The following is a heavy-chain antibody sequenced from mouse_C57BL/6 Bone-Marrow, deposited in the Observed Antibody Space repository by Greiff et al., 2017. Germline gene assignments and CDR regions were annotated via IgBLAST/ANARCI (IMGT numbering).Heavy chain of an antibody. Sequence: QVQLQQPGAELVKPGASVKMSCKASDYTFTSYWITWVKQRPGQGLEWIGDIYPGSGSTNYNEKFKSKATLTVDTSSSTAYMQLSSLTSEDSAVYYCAILFITTVVATDYWGQGTTLTVSS. CDR1: DYTFTSYW. D-gene: IGHD1-1*01. CDR3: AILFITTVVATDY. CDR2: IYPGSGST. J-gene: IGHJ2*01. V-gene: IGHV1-55*01.